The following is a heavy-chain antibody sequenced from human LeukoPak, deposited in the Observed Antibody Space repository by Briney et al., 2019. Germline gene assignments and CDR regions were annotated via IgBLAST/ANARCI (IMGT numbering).Heavy chain of an antibody. D-gene: IGHD3-9*01. CDR3: ARGFYDILTGSYYFDY. V-gene: IGHV1-8*01. J-gene: IGHJ4*02. Sequence: GASVKVSCKASGYTFTSYDINWVRQATGQGLEWMGWMNPNSGNTGYAQKFQGRVTMTRNTSISTAYMELSSLRSEDTAVYYCARGFYDILTGSYYFDYWGQGTLSPSPQ. CDR1: GYTFTSYD. CDR2: MNPNSGNT.